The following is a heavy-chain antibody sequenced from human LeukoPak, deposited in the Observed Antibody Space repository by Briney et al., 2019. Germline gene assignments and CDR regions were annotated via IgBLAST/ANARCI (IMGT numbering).Heavy chain of an antibody. Sequence: GGSLRLSCAASGFTFSSYGMHWVRQAPGKGLEWVAVIWYDGSNKYYADSVKGRFTTSRDNSKNTLYLQMNSLRAEDTAVYYCARGVWFGESPNWFDPWGQGTLVTVSS. V-gene: IGHV3-33*01. CDR3: ARGVWFGESPNWFDP. D-gene: IGHD3-10*01. J-gene: IGHJ5*02. CDR1: GFTFSSYG. CDR2: IWYDGSNK.